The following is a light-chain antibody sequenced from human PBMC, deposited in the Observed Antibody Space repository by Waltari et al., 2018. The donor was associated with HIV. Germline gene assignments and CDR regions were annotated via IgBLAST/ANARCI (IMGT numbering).Light chain of an antibody. Sequence: QLVLTQSPSASASLGASVKLTCTLSSGYTNYAIAWHQQQPAKGPRYLMKLNSDGSHSKGDGIPDRFSGSSSGAERYLTISSRQSEDEADYYCQTWGTGSVVFGGGTNLTVL. J-gene: IGLJ2*01. V-gene: IGLV4-69*01. CDR2: LNSDGSH. CDR3: QTWGTGSVV. CDR1: SGYTNYA.